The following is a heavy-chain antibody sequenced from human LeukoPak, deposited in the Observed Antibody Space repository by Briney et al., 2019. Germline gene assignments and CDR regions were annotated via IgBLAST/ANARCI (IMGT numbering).Heavy chain of an antibody. Sequence: GGSLRLSCAASGFTFSGHYMDWVRQAPGKGLEWVGHIRNKANSYTTEYAASVKGRFTVSRDNSKNSLYLQMNSLKTEDTAVYYCVGGAVYYFDCWGQGTLVTVSS. CDR3: VGGAVYYFDC. CDR2: IRNKANSYTT. J-gene: IGHJ4*02. V-gene: IGHV3-72*01. CDR1: GFTFSGHY.